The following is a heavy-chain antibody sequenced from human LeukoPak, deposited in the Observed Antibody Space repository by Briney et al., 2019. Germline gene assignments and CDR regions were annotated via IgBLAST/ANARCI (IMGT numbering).Heavy chain of an antibody. J-gene: IGHJ4*02. V-gene: IGHV3-53*01. Sequence: GGSLRLSCAASGFTVSSNYMNWVRQAPGQGLEWISVIYNGGSTYYADSVKGRFTISRDDSKNTPYLQMNSLRAEDTAVYYCARENRPGTGSYPSWGQGTLVTVSS. CDR2: IYNGGST. D-gene: IGHD3-10*01. CDR3: ARENRPGTGSYPS. CDR1: GFTVSSNY.